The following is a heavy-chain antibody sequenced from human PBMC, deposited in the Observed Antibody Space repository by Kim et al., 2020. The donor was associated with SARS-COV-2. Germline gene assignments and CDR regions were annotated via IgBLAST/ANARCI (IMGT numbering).Heavy chain of an antibody. V-gene: IGHV3-30*18. CDR1: AFSFSNYG. D-gene: IGHD6-19*01. Sequence: GGSLRLSCAASAFSFSNYGMHWVRQAPGKGLEWVAVISYDGSKKYYADSVKGRFTISKDNSKNTLYLQMNSLRAEDTAVYYCAKWGYSSSYYGLEFDPWGQGTLVTVSS. CDR2: ISYDGSKK. J-gene: IGHJ5*02. CDR3: AKWGYSSSYYGLEFDP.